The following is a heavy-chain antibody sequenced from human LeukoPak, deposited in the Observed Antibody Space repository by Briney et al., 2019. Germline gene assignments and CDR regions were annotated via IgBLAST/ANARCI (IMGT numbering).Heavy chain of an antibody. J-gene: IGHJ6*02. CDR1: GFTFSSYA. D-gene: IGHD6-19*01. CDR3: ARDRGSGFIHSIDV. V-gene: IGHV3-30-3*01. CDR2: ISYDGSNK. Sequence: GRSLRLSCAASGFTFSSYAMHWVRQAPGKGLEWVAVISYDGSNKYYPDSVKGRFTISRDNSKNTLYVQMNSLRVEDTAVYYCARDRGSGFIHSIDVWGQGTTVTVSS.